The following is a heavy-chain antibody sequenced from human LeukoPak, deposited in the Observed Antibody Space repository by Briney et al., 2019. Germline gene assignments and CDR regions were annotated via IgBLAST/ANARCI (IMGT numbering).Heavy chain of an antibody. V-gene: IGHV1-46*01. CDR2: IDPDGGST. D-gene: IGHD3-22*01. Sequence: ASVKVSCKASGYTFTNYYMHWVRQAPGQGLEWVGVIDPDGGSTTYAQKFQGRVTMTWDTSTSTVYMDLSSLRSEDTTVYYCARGRGYYEAEYFQHWGQGTLVTVSS. CDR3: ARGRGYYEAEYFQH. J-gene: IGHJ1*01. CDR1: GYTFTNYY.